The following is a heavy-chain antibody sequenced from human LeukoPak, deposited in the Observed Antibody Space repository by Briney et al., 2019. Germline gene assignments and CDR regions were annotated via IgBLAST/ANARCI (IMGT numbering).Heavy chain of an antibody. D-gene: IGHD2-8*01. J-gene: IGHJ6*03. CDR2: IYYTGSS. Sequence: SETLSLTCTVSGGSITTYYWSWIRQPPGKGLEWIGYIYYTGSSNYNPSLKSRVTLSVDTSKNQFSLKLSSVTAADTAVYFCAKYDTNGNYIDVWGKGPAVTVSS. CDR1: GGSITTYY. V-gene: IGHV4-59*01. CDR3: AKYDTNGNYIDV.